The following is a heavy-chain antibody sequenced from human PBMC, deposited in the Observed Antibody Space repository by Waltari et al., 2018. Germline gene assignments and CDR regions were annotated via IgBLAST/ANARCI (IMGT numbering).Heavy chain of an antibody. CDR3: GRSRGDLLIDY. CDR2: IKPNRGDT. D-gene: IGHD2-21*01. CDR1: GYTFTDSY. Sequence: QVQLVQSGAEVKKPGASVKVSCQASGYTFTDSYMHWLRQAPGQGLEWMGWIKPNRGDTRYAQKVEGRVTLTRDTSITTAYMELSRLKSDDTAVYYCGRSRGDLLIDYWGQGTLVTVSS. V-gene: IGHV1-2*02. J-gene: IGHJ4*02.